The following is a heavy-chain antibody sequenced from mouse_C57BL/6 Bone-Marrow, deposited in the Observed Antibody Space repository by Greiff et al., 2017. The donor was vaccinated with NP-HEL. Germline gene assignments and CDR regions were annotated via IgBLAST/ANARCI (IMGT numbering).Heavy chain of an antibody. Sequence: EVKLVESGGGLVQSGRSLRLSCATSGFTFSDFYMEWVRQAPGKGLEWIAASRNKANDYTTEYSASVKGRFIVSRDTSQSILYLQMNALRAEDTAIYYCARDNWDQGVFDYWGQGTTLTVSS. D-gene: IGHD4-1*01. CDR2: SRNKANDYTT. CDR1: GFTFSDFY. V-gene: IGHV7-1*01. J-gene: IGHJ2*01. CDR3: ARDNWDQGVFDY.